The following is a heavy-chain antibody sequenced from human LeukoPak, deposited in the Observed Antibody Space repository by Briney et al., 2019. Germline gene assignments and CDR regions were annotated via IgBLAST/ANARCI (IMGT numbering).Heavy chain of an antibody. CDR2: INYSGST. J-gene: IGHJ3*02. CDR1: GGSFSGYY. CDR3: AREYNYYDSSGWDAFEI. V-gene: IGHV4-59*01. D-gene: IGHD3-22*01. Sequence: SETLSLTCAVYGGSFSGYYWNWIRQPPGKGLEWIGYINYSGSTNYNPSLTGRVTISVDTSKNQFSLKLSSVTAADTAVYYCAREYNYYDSSGWDAFEIWGQGTMVTVSS.